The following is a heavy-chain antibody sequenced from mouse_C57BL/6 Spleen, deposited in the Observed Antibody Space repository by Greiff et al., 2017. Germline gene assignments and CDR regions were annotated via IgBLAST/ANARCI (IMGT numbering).Heavy chain of an antibody. CDR2: IYPGGGYT. V-gene: IGHV1-63*01. J-gene: IGHJ2*01. Sequence: QVQLQQSGAELVRPGTSVKMSCKASGYTFTNYWIGWAKQRPGPGLEWIGDIYPGGGYTNYTEKFKGKATLTADKSSRTAYMQFSSLTSEASAICCRGRHYYGSSPYYFDYWGQGTTHTVSS. CDR1: GYTFTNYW. CDR3: GRHYYGSSPYYFDY. D-gene: IGHD1-1*01.